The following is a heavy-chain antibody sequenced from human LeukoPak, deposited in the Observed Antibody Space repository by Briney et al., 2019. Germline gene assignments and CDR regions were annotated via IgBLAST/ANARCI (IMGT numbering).Heavy chain of an antibody. CDR1: GYTFNTYG. Sequence: ASVKVSCKASGYTFNTYGIIWVRQAPGQGLEWVGWISAYNGDTTYAQRLQGRVTLTTDASTSTAYMELRSLRSDDTAVYYCARESTGGSLEIDYWGQGTLVTVSS. CDR2: ISAYNGDT. CDR3: ARESTGGSLEIDY. D-gene: IGHD2-8*02. V-gene: IGHV1-18*01. J-gene: IGHJ4*02.